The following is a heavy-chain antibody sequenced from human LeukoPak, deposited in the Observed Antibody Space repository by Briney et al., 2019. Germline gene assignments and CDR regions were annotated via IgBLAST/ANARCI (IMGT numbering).Heavy chain of an antibody. Sequence: PSETLSLTCTVSGGSISSYYWGWIRQPPGKGLEWIGYIYYSGSTNYNPSLKSRVTISVDTSKNQFSLKLSSVTAADTAVYYCARGEGAKQSRGVAAGKWGQGTLVTVSS. V-gene: IGHV4-59*01. CDR2: IYYSGST. D-gene: IGHD2-15*01. J-gene: IGHJ4*02. CDR3: ARGEGAKQSRGVAAGK. CDR1: GGSISSYY.